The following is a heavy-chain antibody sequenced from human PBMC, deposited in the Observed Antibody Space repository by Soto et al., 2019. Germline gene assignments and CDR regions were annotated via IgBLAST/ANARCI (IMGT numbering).Heavy chain of an antibody. Sequence: SVKVSCKASGGTFSSYAISWVRQAPGQGLEWMGGIIPIFGTANYAQKFQGRVTITADESTSTAYMELSSLRSEDTAVYYCGYYCSGGSCHGNWFDPWGQGTLVTVSS. V-gene: IGHV1-69*13. CDR2: IIPIFGTA. D-gene: IGHD2-15*01. CDR3: GYYCSGGSCHGNWFDP. J-gene: IGHJ5*02. CDR1: GGTFSSYA.